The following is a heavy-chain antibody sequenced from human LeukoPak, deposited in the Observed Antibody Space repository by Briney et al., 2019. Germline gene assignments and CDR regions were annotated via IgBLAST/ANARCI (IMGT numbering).Heavy chain of an antibody. Sequence: SETLSLTCTVSGGSISSSSYYWGWIRQPPGKGLEWIGSIYYSGSTYYNPSLKSRVTISVDTSKNQFSLKLSSVTAADTAVYYCARPKDSNYVRPGWFDPWGQGTLVTVSS. J-gene: IGHJ5*02. V-gene: IGHV4-39*01. CDR3: ARPKDSNYVRPGWFDP. CDR1: GGSISSSSYY. D-gene: IGHD4-11*01. CDR2: IYYSGST.